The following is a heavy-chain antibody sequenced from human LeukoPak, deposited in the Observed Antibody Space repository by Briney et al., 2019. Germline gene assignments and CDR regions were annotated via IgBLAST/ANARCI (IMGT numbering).Heavy chain of an antibody. CDR1: GGSIIGYS. V-gene: IGHV4-59*01. J-gene: IGHJ3*02. Sequence: SETLSLTCTVSGGSIIGYSWNWIRQPPGTGLEWIGYIHYGGSTNYNPSLKSRVSISVDPSKNQFSLKLSSVTAADTAMYYCATRRNEAFDIWGQGTLVTVSS. CDR3: ATRRNEAFDI. CDR2: IHYGGST.